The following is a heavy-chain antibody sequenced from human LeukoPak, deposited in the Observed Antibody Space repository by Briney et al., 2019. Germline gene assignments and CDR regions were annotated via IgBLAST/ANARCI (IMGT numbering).Heavy chain of an antibody. V-gene: IGHV4-59*12. J-gene: IGHJ4*02. D-gene: IGHD1-26*01. Sequence: RASETLSLTCTVSGGSLSSYYWSWIRQPPGKGLEWIGYIFYSGNTNYNPSLKSRVTISVDTSKNQFSLKLSSVTAADTAVYYCARDISGTLDYWGQGALVTVSS. CDR3: ARDISGTLDY. CDR1: GGSLSSYY. CDR2: IFYSGNT.